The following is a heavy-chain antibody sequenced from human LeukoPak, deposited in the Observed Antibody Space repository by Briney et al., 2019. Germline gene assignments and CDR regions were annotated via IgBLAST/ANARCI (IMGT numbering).Heavy chain of an antibody. V-gene: IGHV1-2*02. Sequence: ASVKVSCKASGYTFTGYYMHWVRQAPGQGLEWMGWINPNSGGTNYAQKFQGRVTMTRDTSISTAYMELSRLRSDDTAVYYCARSIVGAGFSGMDDAFDIWGQGTMVTVSS. CDR3: ARSIVGAGFSGMDDAFDI. CDR2: INPNSGGT. J-gene: IGHJ3*02. D-gene: IGHD1-26*01. CDR1: GYTFTGYY.